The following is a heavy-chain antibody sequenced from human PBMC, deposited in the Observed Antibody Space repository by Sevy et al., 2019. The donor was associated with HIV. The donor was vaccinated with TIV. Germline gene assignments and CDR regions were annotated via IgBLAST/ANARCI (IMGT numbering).Heavy chain of an antibody. CDR1: GFTFSDYY. CDR2: ISSSGSTI. D-gene: IGHD2-2*01. V-gene: IGHV3-11*01. CDR3: ARGRGYCSSTSCSHSYYYGMDV. J-gene: IGHJ6*02. Sequence: GGSLRLSCAASGFTFSDYYMSWIRQAPGKGLEWVSYISSSGSTIYYADSVKGRFTMSRDNAKNSLYLQMNSLRAEDTAVYYCARGRGYCSSTSCSHSYYYGMDVWGQGTTVTVSS.